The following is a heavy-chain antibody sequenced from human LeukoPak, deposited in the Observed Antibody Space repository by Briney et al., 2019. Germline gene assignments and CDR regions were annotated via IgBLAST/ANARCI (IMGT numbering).Heavy chain of an antibody. CDR3: ARYYYDSSGYYIDGHFDY. D-gene: IGHD3-22*01. CDR2: IYYSGST. J-gene: IGHJ4*02. V-gene: IGHV4-59*11. Sequence: SETLSLTCTVSGGSISSHYWSWIRQPPGKGREWIGYIYYSGSTNYNPSLKSRVTTSVDTSKNQFSLKLSSVTAADTAVYYCARYYYDSSGYYIDGHFDYWGQGTLVTVSS. CDR1: GGSISSHY.